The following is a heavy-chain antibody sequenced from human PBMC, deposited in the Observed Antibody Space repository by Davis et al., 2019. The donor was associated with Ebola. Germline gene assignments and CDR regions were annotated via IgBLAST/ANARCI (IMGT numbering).Heavy chain of an antibody. CDR1: GFTFSSYA. CDR2: IRYDGSDK. Sequence: GESLKISCAASGFTFSSYAMSWVRQAPGKGLEWVTFIRYDGSDKYYADSVKGRFTISRDNSKNSLYLQMNSLRAEDTAVYYCARSPGGFGTRDYYGMDVWGKGTTVTVSS. V-gene: IGHV3-33*08. CDR3: ARSPGGFGTRDYYGMDV. J-gene: IGHJ6*04. D-gene: IGHD3-10*01.